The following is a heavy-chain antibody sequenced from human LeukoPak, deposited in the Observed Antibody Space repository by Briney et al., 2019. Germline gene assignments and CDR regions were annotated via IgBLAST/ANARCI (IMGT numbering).Heavy chain of an antibody. V-gene: IGHV1-46*01. CDR3: ARDAGARSYYDSSGSPIGY. CDR1: GYTFTSYY. Sequence: ASVKVSCKASGYTFTSYYMHWVRQAPGQGLEWMGIINPSGGSTSYAQKFQGRVTMTRDTSTSTVYMELSSPRSEDTAVYYCARDAGARSYYDSSGSPIGYWGQGTLVTVSS. J-gene: IGHJ4*02. CDR2: INPSGGST. D-gene: IGHD3-22*01.